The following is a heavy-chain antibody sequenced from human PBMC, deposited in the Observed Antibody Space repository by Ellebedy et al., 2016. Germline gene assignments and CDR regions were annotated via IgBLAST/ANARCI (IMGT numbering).Heavy chain of an antibody. J-gene: IGHJ6*02. Sequence: GGSLRLSCAASGFTFSDHYMSWIRQAPGKGLEWVSYIHPGSSYTFYADSVKGRFTISRDNSKNSLYLQMNSLRAEDTAVYYCARGHYGLDVWGQGTTVTVSS. V-gene: IGHV3-11*06. CDR1: GFTFSDHY. CDR3: ARGHYGLDV. CDR2: IHPGSSYT.